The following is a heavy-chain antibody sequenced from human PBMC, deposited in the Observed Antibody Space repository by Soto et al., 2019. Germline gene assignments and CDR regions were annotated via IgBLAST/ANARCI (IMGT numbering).Heavy chain of an antibody. Sequence: AGGSLRLSCAASGFTFSSYAMHWVRQAPGKGLEWVAVISYDGSNKYYADSVKGRFTISRDNSKNTLYLQMNSLRAEDTAVYYCASLYAYYDSSGYSSYFDYWGQGTLVTVSS. CDR3: ASLYAYYDSSGYSSYFDY. CDR1: GFTFSSYA. V-gene: IGHV3-30-3*01. J-gene: IGHJ4*02. CDR2: ISYDGSNK. D-gene: IGHD3-22*01.